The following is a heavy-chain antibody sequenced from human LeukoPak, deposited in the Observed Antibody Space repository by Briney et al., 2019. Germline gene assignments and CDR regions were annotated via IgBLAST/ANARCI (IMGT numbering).Heavy chain of an antibody. V-gene: IGHV3-23*01. J-gene: IGHJ4*02. Sequence: PGGSLRLSCAASGFTFSSYAMSWVRQAPGKGLEWVSAISGSGGSTYYADSVKGRFTISRDNSKNTLYLQMNSLRAEDTAVYYCAAGVDIVATMPSFPFDYWGQGTLVTVSS. CDR3: AAGVDIVATMPSFPFDY. D-gene: IGHD5-12*01. CDR2: ISGSGGST. CDR1: GFTFSSYA.